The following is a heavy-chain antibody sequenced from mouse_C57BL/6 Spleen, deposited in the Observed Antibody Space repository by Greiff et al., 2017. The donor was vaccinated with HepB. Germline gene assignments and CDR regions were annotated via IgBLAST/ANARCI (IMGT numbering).Heavy chain of an antibody. Sequence: VQLVESGAELVKPGASVKLSCKASGYTFTSYWMQWVKQRPGQGLEWIGEIDPSDSYTNYNQKFKGKATLTVDTSSSTAYMQLSSLTSEDSAVYYCARGRAYWGQGTLVTVSA. CDR3: ARGRAY. CDR2: IDPSDSYT. J-gene: IGHJ3*01. V-gene: IGHV1-50*01. CDR1: GYTFTSYW.